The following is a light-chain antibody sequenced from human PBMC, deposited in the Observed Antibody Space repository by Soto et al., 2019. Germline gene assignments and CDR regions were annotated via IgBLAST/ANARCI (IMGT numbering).Light chain of an antibody. CDR2: WAS. Sequence: DIVMTQSPDSLAVSLGERATINCKSSQSILYSSNNKNQLAWYQQKPGQPPKLLMYWASTRQSGVPDRFSGSESGTDFTLTISILHAEDVAVYYCQQYNSPPYTFGQGTKLEI. CDR1: QSILYSSNNKNQ. V-gene: IGKV4-1*01. CDR3: QQYNSPPYT. J-gene: IGKJ2*01.